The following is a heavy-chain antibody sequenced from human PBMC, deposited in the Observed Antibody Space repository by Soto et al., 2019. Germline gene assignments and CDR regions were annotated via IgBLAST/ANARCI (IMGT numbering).Heavy chain of an antibody. Sequence: QLQLQESGPGLVKPSETLSLTCTVSGGSISSSSYYWGWIRQPPGKGLEWIGSIYYSGSTYYNPSLKSRVTISGDTSKNQFSLKLSSVTAADTAVYYCASRGRRYSGYEALPPPVDYWGQGTLVTVSS. CDR3: ASRGRRYSGYEALPPPVDY. J-gene: IGHJ4*02. CDR2: IYYSGST. V-gene: IGHV4-39*01. D-gene: IGHD5-12*01. CDR1: GGSISSSSYY.